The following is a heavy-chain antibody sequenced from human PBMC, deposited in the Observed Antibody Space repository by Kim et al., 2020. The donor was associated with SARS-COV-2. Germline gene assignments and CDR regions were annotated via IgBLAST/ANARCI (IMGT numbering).Heavy chain of an antibody. V-gene: IGHV3-30*02. CDR3: AKDYGDYGGFDY. J-gene: IGHJ4*02. Sequence: YYEEPVKGRLPISRGNSKNTLYLQMNSLRAEDTAVYYCAKDYGDYGGFDYWGQGTLVTVSS. D-gene: IGHD4-17*01.